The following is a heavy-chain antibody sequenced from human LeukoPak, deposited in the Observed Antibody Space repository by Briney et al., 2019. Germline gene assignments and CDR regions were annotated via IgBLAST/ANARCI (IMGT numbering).Heavy chain of an antibody. CDR3: ARDTYYYDSSGYYESGY. V-gene: IGHV1-69*13. Sequence: GASVKVSCKVSGGTFSSYDISWVRQAPGQGLEWMGGIIPIFGTANYAQKFQGRVTITADESTSTAYMELSSLRSEDTAVYYCARDTYYYDSSGYYESGYWGQGTLVTVSS. D-gene: IGHD3-22*01. CDR2: IIPIFGTA. J-gene: IGHJ4*02. CDR1: GGTFSSYD.